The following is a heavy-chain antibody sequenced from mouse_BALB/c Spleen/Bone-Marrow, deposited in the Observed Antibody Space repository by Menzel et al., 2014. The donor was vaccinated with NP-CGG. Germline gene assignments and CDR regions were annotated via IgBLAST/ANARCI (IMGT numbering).Heavy chain of an antibody. V-gene: IGHV7-3*02. CDR3: ARDINDNYNWYFDV. CDR1: GFTFTDYY. J-gene: IGHJ1*01. CDR2: IRNKANGYTT. Sequence: EVELMESGGGLVQPGGSLRLSCATSGFTFTDYYMSWVRQPPGKALEWLGFIRNKANGYTTEYSASVKGRFTISRDNSQSILYLQMNTLRAEDSATYYCARDINDNYNWYFDVWGAGTTVTVSS. D-gene: IGHD2-1*01.